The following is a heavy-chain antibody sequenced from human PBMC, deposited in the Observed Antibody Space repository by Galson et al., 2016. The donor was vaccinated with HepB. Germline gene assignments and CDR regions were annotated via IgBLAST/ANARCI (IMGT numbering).Heavy chain of an antibody. D-gene: IGHD2-8*01. CDR3: TRGNLGTYATMAFDY. CDR1: GGSISSNYW. V-gene: IGHV4-4*02. CDR2: IYETGTA. Sequence: SETLSLTCDVSGGSISSNYWWGWVRQSPEKGFEWIGEIYETGTANYNPPFTRRATITVDKSKNQIPLRLDSVTAADTAVYYCTRGNLGTYATMAFDYWGQGSLVTVSS. J-gene: IGHJ4*02.